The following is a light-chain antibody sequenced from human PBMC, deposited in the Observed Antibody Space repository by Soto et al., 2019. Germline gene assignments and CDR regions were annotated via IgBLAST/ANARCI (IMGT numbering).Light chain of an antibody. Sequence: EIVLTQSPATLSVSPGERATLSCRASQSVTTYLAWYQQKPGQAPRLLIYDASNTATGIPARFSGSGSGTDVTLTINSLEPEDFAVYYCHQRSIWPYTFGQGTKLEIK. CDR2: DAS. J-gene: IGKJ2*01. V-gene: IGKV3-11*01. CDR1: QSVTTY. CDR3: HQRSIWPYT.